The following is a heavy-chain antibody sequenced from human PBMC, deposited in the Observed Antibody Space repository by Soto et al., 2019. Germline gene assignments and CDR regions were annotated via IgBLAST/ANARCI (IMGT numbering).Heavy chain of an antibody. CDR1: GFTFSSYA. V-gene: IGHV3-64*01. D-gene: IGHD3-3*01. CDR3: ARDGESDFWSGYYRPRPYFQH. CDR2: ISSNGGST. J-gene: IGHJ1*01. Sequence: GGSLRLSCAASGFTFSSYAMHWVRQAPGKGLEYVSAISSNGGSTYYANSVKGRFTISRDNSKNTLYLQMGSLRAEDMAVYYCARDGESDFWSGYYRPRPYFQHWGQGTLVTVSS.